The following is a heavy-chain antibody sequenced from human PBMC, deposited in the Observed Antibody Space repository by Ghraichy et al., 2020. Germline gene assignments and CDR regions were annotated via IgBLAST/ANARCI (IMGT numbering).Heavy chain of an antibody. Sequence: GGSLRLSCAASGFTFSSYVMGWVRQAPGKGLEWVSSISGSGGGTYYADSVKGRFTISRDNSKNTLYLQMNSLRAEDTAVYYCAKETPNYDFWSVESVNAFDIWGQGTMVTVSS. V-gene: IGHV3-23*01. CDR1: GFTFSSYV. CDR3: AKETPNYDFWSVESVNAFDI. J-gene: IGHJ3*02. CDR2: ISGSGGGT. D-gene: IGHD3-3*01.